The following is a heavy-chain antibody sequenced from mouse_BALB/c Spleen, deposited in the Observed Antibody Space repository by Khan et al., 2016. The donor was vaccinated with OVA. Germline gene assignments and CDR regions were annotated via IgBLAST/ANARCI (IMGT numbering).Heavy chain of an antibody. Sequence: VQLKESGPELVKPGASVKISCQASGYSFTNYIIHWVKQKPGQGLEWIGYINPYNDGAKYNEKFKGKATLTSDKSSSTAYMELSGLTSEDSAVEYCARDYGRSFWFAYWGQGTLVTVSA. CDR1: GYSFTNYI. D-gene: IGHD1-1*01. V-gene: IGHV1S136*01. CDR2: INPYNDGA. J-gene: IGHJ3*01. CDR3: ARDYGRSFWFAY.